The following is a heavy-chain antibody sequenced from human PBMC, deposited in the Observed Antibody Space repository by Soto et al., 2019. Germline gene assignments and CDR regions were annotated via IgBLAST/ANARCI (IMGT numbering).Heavy chain of an antibody. Sequence: SGPTLVNPTETLTLTCTVSGFSLSNARMGVSWIRQPPGKALEWLAHIFSNDEKSYSTSLKSRLTISKDTSKSQVVLTMTNMDPVDTATYYCARIRRTAAYSYGHNWFDPWGQGTLVTVSS. CDR1: GFSLSNARMG. J-gene: IGHJ5*02. CDR3: ARIRRTAAYSYGHNWFDP. CDR2: IFSNDEK. D-gene: IGHD5-18*01. V-gene: IGHV2-26*01.